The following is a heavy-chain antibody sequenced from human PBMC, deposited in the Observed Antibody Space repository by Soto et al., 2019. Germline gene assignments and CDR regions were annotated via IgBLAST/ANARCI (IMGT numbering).Heavy chain of an antibody. V-gene: IGHV2-5*02. CDR3: AHLKKEISSAKYFQH. CDR1: GFSLSTSGVG. J-gene: IGHJ1*01. D-gene: IGHD3-9*01. Sequence: SGPTPVNPTQTLTLTCTFSGFSLSTSGVGVGWIRQPPGKALEWLALIYWDDDKRYSPSLKSRLTITKDTSKNQVVLTMTNMDHVKTATYYCAHLKKEISSAKYFQHWGQATLVTVSS. CDR2: IYWDDDK.